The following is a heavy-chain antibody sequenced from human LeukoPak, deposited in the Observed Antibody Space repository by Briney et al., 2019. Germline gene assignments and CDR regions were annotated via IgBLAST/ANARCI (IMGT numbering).Heavy chain of an antibody. V-gene: IGHV4-4*02. CDR2: IYLYGTT. CDR1: IGSISSSKW. J-gene: IGHJ6*02. CDR3: ARQKWEQQGRDYYFNGLDV. D-gene: IGHD1/OR15-1a*01. Sequence: PSETLSLTCSVSIGSISSSKWWSWVRQSPVKGPEWIGEIYLYGTTNYNPSFTSRVTMSVDRSRNQFSLKLTSVTAADMAVYYCARQKWEQQGRDYYFNGLDVWGPGTTVIVSS.